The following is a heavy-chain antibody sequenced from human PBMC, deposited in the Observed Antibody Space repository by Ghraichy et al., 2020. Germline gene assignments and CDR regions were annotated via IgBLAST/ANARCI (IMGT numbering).Heavy chain of an antibody. CDR3: ARDKNHAQDS. CDR2: IRQDATEK. CDR1: GFTFSDDW. J-gene: IGHJ4*02. Sequence: GGSLRLSCAASGFTFSDDWLHWVRQAPGKGLEWVAYIRQDATEKYYVDSVKGRFIISRDNAKNSPYLQMNSLTAEDTAVYYCARDKNHAQDSWGQGTLVTVSS. V-gene: IGHV3-7*03. D-gene: IGHD1-14*01.